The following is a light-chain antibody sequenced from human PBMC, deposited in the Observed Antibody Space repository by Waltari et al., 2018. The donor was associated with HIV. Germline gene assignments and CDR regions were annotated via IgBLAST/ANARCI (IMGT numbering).Light chain of an antibody. J-gene: IGLJ2*01. CDR1: RSNIGAGYD. CDR3: QSYDTSLTGSDVI. CDR2: WPT. Sequence: QSVLTQPPSVSGAPGERVTLSCTGTRSNIGAGYDVHWYQQFPGTAPKLLIQWPTPRPSGVPDRFSGFKSGTSASLVITGLQAEDEADYYCQSYDTSLTGSDVIFGGGTRLT. V-gene: IGLV1-40*01.